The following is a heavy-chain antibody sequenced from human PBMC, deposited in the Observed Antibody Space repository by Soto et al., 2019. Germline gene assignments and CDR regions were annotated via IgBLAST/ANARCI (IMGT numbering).Heavy chain of an antibody. CDR2: INPSGGST. J-gene: IGHJ6*02. CDR1: GYTFTSYY. V-gene: IGHV1-46*01. D-gene: IGHD5-12*01. Sequence: ASVKVSCKASGYTFTSYYMHWVRQAPGQGLEWMGIINPSGGSTSYAQKFQGRVTMTRDTSTSTVYMELSSLRSEDTAVYYCARDRDGYNYNDYYYYGMDVWGQGTTVTVSS. CDR3: ARDRDGYNYNDYYYYGMDV.